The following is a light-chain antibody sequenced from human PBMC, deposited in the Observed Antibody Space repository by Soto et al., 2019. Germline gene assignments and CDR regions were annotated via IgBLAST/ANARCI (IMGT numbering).Light chain of an antibody. CDR3: QQLNSYTRLP. CDR2: AAS. CDR1: QGISSY. V-gene: IGKV1-9*01. Sequence: DIQLTQSPSFLSASVGDRVTITCRASQGISSYLARYQQKPGKAPKILIYAASTLRSGVPSRFSGSGSGTKFNIPISSLPPEDFATYYCQQLNSYTRLPFGGGTKVEMK. J-gene: IGKJ4*01.